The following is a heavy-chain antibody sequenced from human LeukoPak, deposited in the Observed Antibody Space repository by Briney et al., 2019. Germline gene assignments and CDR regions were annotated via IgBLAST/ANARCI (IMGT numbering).Heavy chain of an antibody. D-gene: IGHD2-2*01. CDR3: ANDGISTTWYDYYYYMDV. V-gene: IGHV1-2*02. CDR1: GDTFTGYY. Sequence: ASLKGSCKASGDTFTGYYMHCGRDAPVQGLEWIGWINPMSGDSNYAQKFQGRVTLTSDTSISTAYMELTSLTSDDTAMYYCANDGISTTWYDYYYYMDVWGQGTTVTVS. CDR2: INPMSGDS. J-gene: IGHJ6*03.